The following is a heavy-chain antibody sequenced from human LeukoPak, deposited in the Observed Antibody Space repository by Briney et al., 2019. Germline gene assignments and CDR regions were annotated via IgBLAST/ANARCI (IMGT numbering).Heavy chain of an antibody. D-gene: IGHD1-26*01. CDR2: IYYSGGT. CDR1: GGSISSLSYY. Sequence: SETLSLTCTVSGGSISSLSYYWGWIRQPQGMGLEWIGNIYYSGGTYYNPSLKSRVTISVDKSKNQFSLKLSSVTAADTAVYYCARAPRLRGSYDYWGQGTLVTVSS. CDR3: ARAPRLRGSYDY. V-gene: IGHV4-39*07. J-gene: IGHJ4*02.